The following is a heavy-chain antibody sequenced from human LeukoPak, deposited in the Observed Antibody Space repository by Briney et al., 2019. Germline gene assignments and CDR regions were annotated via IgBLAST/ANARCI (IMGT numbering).Heavy chain of an antibody. V-gene: IGHV3-23*01. Sequence: PGGSLRLSCAASGFTFSSYAMSWVRQARGRGLEWGSAISGSGGSTYYADSVKGRFTVSRDNSKSRLYVQMNSLRGGDTCVFYCTVSGWYSSSSTAADAFDIWGQGTMVTVSS. CDR2: ISGSGGST. CDR3: TVSGWYSSSSTAADAFDI. D-gene: IGHD6-6*01. J-gene: IGHJ3*02. CDR1: GFTFSSYA.